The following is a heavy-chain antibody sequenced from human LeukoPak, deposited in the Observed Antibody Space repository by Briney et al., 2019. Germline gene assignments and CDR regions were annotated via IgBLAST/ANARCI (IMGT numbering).Heavy chain of an antibody. Sequence: GGSLRLSCAASGFTFSSYAMSWVRQAPGKGLEWASAISGSGGSTYYADSVKGRFTISRDNSKNTLYLQMNSLRAEDTAVYYCXXSGYYDSSGYYYFDYWGQGTPVTVSS. CDR2: ISGSGGST. J-gene: IGHJ4*02. D-gene: IGHD3-22*01. V-gene: IGHV3-23*01. CDR3: XXSGYYDSSGYYYFDY. CDR1: GFTFSSYA.